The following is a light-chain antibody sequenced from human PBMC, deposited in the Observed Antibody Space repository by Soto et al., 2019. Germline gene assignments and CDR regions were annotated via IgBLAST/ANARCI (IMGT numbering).Light chain of an antibody. J-gene: IGLJ1*01. CDR3: SSYTSSSTDV. CDR1: SSDFGGYNY. Sequence: QSGLTQPASVSGSPGQSITISCTGNSSDFGGYNYVSWYQQHPGKAPKLMIYDVSNRPSGVSNRFSGSKSGNTASLTISGLQAEDEADYYCSSYTSSSTDVFGTGTKVTV. V-gene: IGLV2-14*01. CDR2: DVS.